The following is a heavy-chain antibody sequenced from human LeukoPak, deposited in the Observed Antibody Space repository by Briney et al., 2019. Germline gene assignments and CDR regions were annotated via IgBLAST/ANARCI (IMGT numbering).Heavy chain of an antibody. CDR2: MNPNSGNT. J-gene: IGHJ4*02. Sequence: ASVKVSCKASGYTFTSYDINWVRQATGQGLEWMGWMNPNSGNTGYAQKFQGRVTMTRNTSISTAYMELRSLRSEATAVYYCARRGSYDRARRSFDYWGQGTLVTVSP. CDR1: GYTFTSYD. CDR3: ARRGSYDRARRSFDY. V-gene: IGHV1-8*01. D-gene: IGHD3-22*01.